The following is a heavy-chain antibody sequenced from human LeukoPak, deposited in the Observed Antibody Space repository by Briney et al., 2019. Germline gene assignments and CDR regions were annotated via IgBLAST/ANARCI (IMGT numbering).Heavy chain of an antibody. CDR2: INSDGSEG. D-gene: IGHD6-6*01. V-gene: IGHV3-7*03. CDR1: GFTFSGFW. J-gene: IGHJ3*02. CDR3: ARSSYSSSSSI. Sequence: GGSLRLSCAVSGFTFSGFWMSWSRQAPGKGLEWVASINSDGSEGYYADVVKGRFTISRDNAKNSLYLQINSLRAEDTAVYYCARSSYSSSSSIWGQGTMVTVSS.